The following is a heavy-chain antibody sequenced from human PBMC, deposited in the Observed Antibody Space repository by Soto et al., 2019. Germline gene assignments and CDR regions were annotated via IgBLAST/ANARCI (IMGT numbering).Heavy chain of an antibody. CDR2: ISGSGGST. D-gene: IGHD2-15*01. Sequence: EVQLLESGGGLVQPGGSLRLSCAASGFTFSSYAMSWVRQAPGKGLEWVSAISGSGGSTYYADSVKGRFTISRDNSKNTLYLPMNRLRAEDTAVYYCAKDALGYCSGGSCDNYYYYYMDVWGKGTTVTVSS. J-gene: IGHJ6*03. CDR1: GFTFSSYA. V-gene: IGHV3-23*01. CDR3: AKDALGYCSGGSCDNYYYYYMDV.